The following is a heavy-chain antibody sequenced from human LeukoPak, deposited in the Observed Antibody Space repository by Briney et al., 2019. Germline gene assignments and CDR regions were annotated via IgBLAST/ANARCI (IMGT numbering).Heavy chain of an antibody. D-gene: IGHD6-19*01. J-gene: IGHJ4*02. V-gene: IGHV3-53*01. CDR2: IYSGGST. Sequence: GGSLRLSCAAPDFTVSSNYMSWVRQAPGKGLEWVSLIYSGGSTYYADSVKGRFTISRDNSKNTLYLQMNSLRAEDTAVYYCARNVFSSGWYRWFDYWGQGTLVTASP. CDR3: ARNVFSSGWYRWFDY. CDR1: DFTVSSNY.